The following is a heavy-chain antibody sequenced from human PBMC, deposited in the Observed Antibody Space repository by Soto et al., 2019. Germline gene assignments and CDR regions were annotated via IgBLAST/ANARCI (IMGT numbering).Heavy chain of an antibody. V-gene: IGHV4-34*01. D-gene: IGHD3-22*01. J-gene: IGHJ4*02. CDR2: INHSGST. CDR1: GGSFSGYY. CDR3: ARRMIVVVRYFDY. Sequence: SETLSLTYAVYGGSFSGYYWSWIRQPPGKGLEWIGEINHSGSTNYNPSLKSRVTISVDTSKNQFSLKLSSVTAADTAVYYCARRMIVVVRYFDYWGQGTLVTVSS.